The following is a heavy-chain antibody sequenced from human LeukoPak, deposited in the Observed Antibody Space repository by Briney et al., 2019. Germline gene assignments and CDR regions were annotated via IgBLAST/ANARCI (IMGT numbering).Heavy chain of an antibody. CDR2: IYPGGSDT. J-gene: IGHJ4*02. D-gene: IGHD3-3*01. V-gene: IGHV5-51*01. Sequence: GESLKISCKGSGYSFISYWIGWVRQMPGKGLEWMGIIYPGGSDTRYSPSFQGQVTISADKSISTAYLQWSSLKASDTAMYYCARQDDFVNGDPYYWGQGTLVTVSS. CDR1: GYSFISYW. CDR3: ARQDDFVNGDPYY.